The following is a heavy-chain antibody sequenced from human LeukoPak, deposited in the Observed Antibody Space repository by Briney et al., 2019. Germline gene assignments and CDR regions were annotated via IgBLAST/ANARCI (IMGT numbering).Heavy chain of an antibody. D-gene: IGHD2-15*01. J-gene: IGHJ4*02. CDR3: AKSVGWSGPFDY. V-gene: IGHV3-9*01. CDR1: GFTFDDYA. CDR2: ISWNSGSI. Sequence: PGGSLRLSCAASGFTFDDYAMHWVRQAPGKGLEWVSGISWNSGSIGYADSVKGRFTISRDNAKNSLYLQMNSLRAEDTALYYCAKSVGWSGPFDYWGQGTLVTVSS.